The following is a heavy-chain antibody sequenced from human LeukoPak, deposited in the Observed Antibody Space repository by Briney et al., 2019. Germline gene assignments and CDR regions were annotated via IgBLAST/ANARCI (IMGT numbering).Heavy chain of an antibody. D-gene: IGHD3-3*01. J-gene: IGHJ4*02. Sequence: SQTLSLTCGISGDSVSSKSAAWNWIRQSPSRGLEWLGRTYYRSKWSSGYAESVKSRITINPDTSKNQFSLQLKSVTPEDTAVYYCARGVLRFLEWLPHFFDYWGQGTLVTVSS. CDR2: TYYRSKWSS. CDR3: ARGVLRFLEWLPHFFDY. CDR1: GDSVSSKSAA. V-gene: IGHV6-1*01.